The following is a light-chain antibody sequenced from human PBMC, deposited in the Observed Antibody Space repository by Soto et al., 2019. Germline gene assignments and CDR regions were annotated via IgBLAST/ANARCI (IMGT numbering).Light chain of an antibody. CDR3: QEYGSSGT. Sequence: VVSISAVALSLSPEERATLSCRASQSLRSSLGLYQQKPGQAPRLLIYGASTRATDIPDRCSGSGSGTDFTLTISMQEYDDVAVYCTQEYGSSGTFGQGTKVDIK. J-gene: IGKJ1*01. V-gene: IGKV3-15*01. CDR2: GAS. CDR1: QSLRSS.